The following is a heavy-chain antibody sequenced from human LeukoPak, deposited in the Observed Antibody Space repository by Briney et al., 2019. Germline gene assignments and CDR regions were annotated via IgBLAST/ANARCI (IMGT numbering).Heavy chain of an antibody. J-gene: IGHJ4*02. D-gene: IGHD3-22*01. CDR3: ASDYYESSGY. V-gene: IGHV1-2*02. CDR2: INPDSGGT. Sequence: ASVKVSCKTSGYTFTGYFIHWVRQASGQGLEWMGWINPDSGGTNYAQKFQARVTLTRDTSISTAHMELRRLRSDDTAMYYCASDYYESSGYWGQGTLVTVSS. CDR1: GYTFTGYF.